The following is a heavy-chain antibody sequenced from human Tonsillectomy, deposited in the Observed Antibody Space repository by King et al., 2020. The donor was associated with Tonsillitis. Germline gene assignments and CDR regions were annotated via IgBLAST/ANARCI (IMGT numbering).Heavy chain of an antibody. J-gene: IGHJ6*02. CDR3: ARAEWSDYYYYGMDV. V-gene: IGHV3-48*01. CDR1: GFTFSSYL. D-gene: IGHD1-26*01. CDR2: ISSSSGII. Sequence: VQLVESGGGLVQPGGSLRLSCAASGFTFSSYLMNWVRQAPGKGLEWVSYISSSSGIIHYADSVKGRFTISRDNAKNSLHLQMNSLRAEDTAVYYCARAEWSDYYYYGMDVWGQGTTVTVSS.